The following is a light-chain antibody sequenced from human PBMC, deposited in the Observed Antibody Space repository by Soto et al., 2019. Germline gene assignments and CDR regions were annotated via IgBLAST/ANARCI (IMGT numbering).Light chain of an antibody. Sequence: QSALTQPASVSGSPGQSITISCTGTSSDVGSYNLVSWYQQYPGKAPKLMIYEVSKRPSGVSNRFSGSKSGNTASLTISGLQAEDEADYSCCSYAGSSTPLIFGTGTKVTVL. CDR1: SSDVGSYNL. CDR2: EVS. V-gene: IGLV2-23*02. CDR3: CSYAGSSTPLI. J-gene: IGLJ1*01.